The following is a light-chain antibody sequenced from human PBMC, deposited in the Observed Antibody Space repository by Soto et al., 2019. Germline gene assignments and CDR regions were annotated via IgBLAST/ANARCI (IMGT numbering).Light chain of an antibody. CDR2: GAF. V-gene: IGKV3-20*01. CDR1: QSVSSN. J-gene: IGKJ1*01. CDR3: QYYGSSST. Sequence: EIVLTQSPATLSLSPGERATLSCRASQSVSSNLAWYQQKPGQAPSLLIYGAFTRATGIPDRFSGSGSGTDFTLTINRLEPADFAVYYCQYYGSSSTFGQGTKVDIK.